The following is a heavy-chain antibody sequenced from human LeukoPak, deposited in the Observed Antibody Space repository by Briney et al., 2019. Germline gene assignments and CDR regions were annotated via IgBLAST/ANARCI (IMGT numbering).Heavy chain of an antibody. Sequence: KPSETLSLTCTVAGSSIINSGYYWGWIRQPPGQGLEWIANIYYTGNSNYNSSLKSRITISVDTSRNQFSLKLTSVTAADTAVYFCARYSSTWAFDYWGQGSLVTVSS. V-gene: IGHV4-39*01. J-gene: IGHJ4*02. CDR1: GSSIINSGYY. CDR2: IYYTGNS. D-gene: IGHD6-6*01. CDR3: ARYSSTWAFDY.